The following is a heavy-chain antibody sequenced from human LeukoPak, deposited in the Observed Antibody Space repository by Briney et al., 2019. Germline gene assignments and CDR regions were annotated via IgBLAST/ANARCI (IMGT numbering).Heavy chain of an antibody. CDR2: INHSGST. CDR3: ARESVGATSFDY. D-gene: IGHD1-26*01. CDR1: GGSFSGYY. Sequence: PSEILSLTCAVSGGSFSGYYWSWIRQPPGKGLEWIGEINHSGSTNYNPSLKSRVTISVDRSKNQFSLTLSSVTAADTAVYYCARESVGATSFDYWGQGTLVTVSS. V-gene: IGHV4-34*01. J-gene: IGHJ4*02.